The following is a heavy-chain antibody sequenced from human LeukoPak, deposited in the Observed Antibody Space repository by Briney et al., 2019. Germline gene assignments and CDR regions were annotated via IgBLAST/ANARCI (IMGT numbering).Heavy chain of an antibody. D-gene: IGHD2-2*01. CDR2: IRYDGSNK. V-gene: IGHV3-30*02. CDR1: GFTFSSYG. Sequence: GGSLRLSCAASGFTFSSYGMHWVRQAPGKGLEWVAFIRYDGSNKYYADSVKGRFTISRDNSKNTLYLQMNSLRAEDTAVYYCAMEIAGKGYCSSTSCYWVDYWGQGTLVTVSS. CDR3: AMEIAGKGYCSSTSCYWVDY. J-gene: IGHJ4*02.